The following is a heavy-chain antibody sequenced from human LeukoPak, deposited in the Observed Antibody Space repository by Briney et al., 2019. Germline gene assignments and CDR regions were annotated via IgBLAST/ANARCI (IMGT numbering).Heavy chain of an antibody. D-gene: IGHD4-17*01. J-gene: IGHJ4*02. V-gene: IGHV4-59*01. CDR1: GGSIRSYY. Sequence: SETLSLTCTVSGGSIRSYYWSWIRQPPGKGLEWIGYIYYSGSTNYNPSLKSRVSISVDTSKNQFPLKLSSVTAADTAVYYCARTGSTVTMLYPFDHWGQGTLVTVSS. CDR3: ARTGSTVTMLYPFDH. CDR2: IYYSGST.